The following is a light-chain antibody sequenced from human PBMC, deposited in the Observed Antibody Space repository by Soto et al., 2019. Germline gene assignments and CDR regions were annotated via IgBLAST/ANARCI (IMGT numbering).Light chain of an antibody. CDR1: QSVSSSY. V-gene: IGKV3-20*01. CDR3: QQYGTSKT. J-gene: IGKJ1*01. Sequence: IVLTQSRSTLSLSPGSRPTLSCRASQSVSSSYLAWYQQKPGQAPRLLIYGASSRATGIPDRFSGSASGTDSTLTISRLEPEDFAVYYCQQYGTSKTFGQGTKVDIK. CDR2: GAS.